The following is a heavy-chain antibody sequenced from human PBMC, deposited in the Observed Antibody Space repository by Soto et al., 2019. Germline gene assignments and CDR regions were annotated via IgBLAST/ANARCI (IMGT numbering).Heavy chain of an antibody. CDR1: GFIFSDYG. V-gene: IGHV1-18*04. Sequence: QVQVMQSGAEVKKPGDSVKVSCKTSGFIFSDYGINWVRQAPGQGLEWMGWISGYSGNANLAQKFQGRVTMTIDKSTRPAYMELRSLKSDDTAIYYCAKRTSGTTWGESDYWGQGTLVTVSS. CDR3: AKRTSGTTWGESDY. CDR2: ISGYSGNA. J-gene: IGHJ4*02. D-gene: IGHD4-17*01.